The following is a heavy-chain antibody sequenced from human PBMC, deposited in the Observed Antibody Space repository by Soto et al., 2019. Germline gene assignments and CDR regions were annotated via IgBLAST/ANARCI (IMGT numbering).Heavy chain of an antibody. D-gene: IGHD2-2*01. CDR1: GGTFSSYA. CDR2: IIPIFGTA. J-gene: IGHJ6*02. CDR3: ARPDIVVVPAAYYYYGMDV. Sequence: RASVKVSCKASGGTFSSYAISWVRQAPGQGLEWMGGIIPIFGTANYAQKFQGRVTITADESTSTAYMELGSLRSEDTAVYYCARPDIVVVPAAYYYYGMDVWGQGTTVTVSS. V-gene: IGHV1-69*13.